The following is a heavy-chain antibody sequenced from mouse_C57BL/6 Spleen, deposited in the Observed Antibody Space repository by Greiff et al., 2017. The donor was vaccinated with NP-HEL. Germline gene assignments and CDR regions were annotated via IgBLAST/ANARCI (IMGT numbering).Heavy chain of an antibody. J-gene: IGHJ3*01. V-gene: IGHV1-42*01. Sequence: EVQLQQPGPELVKPGASVKISCKASGYSFTGYYMNWVKQSPEQSLEWIGEINPSAGCTTYNQKFKAKATLTVDKSSSTAYMQLKSLTSEDSAVYYCANSYGSRYAWFAYWGQGTLVTVSA. CDR1: GYSFTGYY. CDR3: ANSYGSRYAWFAY. CDR2: INPSAGCT. D-gene: IGHD1-1*01.